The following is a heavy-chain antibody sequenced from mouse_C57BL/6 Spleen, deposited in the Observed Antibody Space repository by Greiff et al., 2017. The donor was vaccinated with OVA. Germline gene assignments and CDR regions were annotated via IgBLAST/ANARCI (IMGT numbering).Heavy chain of an antibody. V-gene: IGHV1-85*01. J-gene: IGHJ1*03. Sequence: VNLVESGPELVKPGASVKLSCKASGYTFTSYDINWVKQRPGQGLEWIGWIYPRDGSTKYNEKFKGKATLTVDTSSSTAYMELHSLTSEDSAVYFGARSITTVVEDWYVDVWGTGTTVTVSS. CDR3: ARSITTVVEDWYVDV. CDR2: IYPRDGST. D-gene: IGHD1-1*01. CDR1: GYTFTSYD.